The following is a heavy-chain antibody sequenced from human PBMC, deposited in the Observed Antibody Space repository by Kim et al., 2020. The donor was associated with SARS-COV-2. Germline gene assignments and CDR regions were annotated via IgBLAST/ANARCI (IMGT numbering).Heavy chain of an antibody. J-gene: IGHJ6*03. CDR2: ISYDGSNK. D-gene: IGHD6-13*01. V-gene: IGHV3-30-3*01. Sequence: GGSLRLSCAASGFTFSSYAMHWVRQAPGKGLEWVAVISYDGSNKYYADSVKGRFTISRDNSKNTLYLQMNSLRAEDTAVYYCARAEQQLVQYYYYYMDV. CDR1: GFTFSSYA. CDR3: ARAEQQLVQYYYYYMDV.